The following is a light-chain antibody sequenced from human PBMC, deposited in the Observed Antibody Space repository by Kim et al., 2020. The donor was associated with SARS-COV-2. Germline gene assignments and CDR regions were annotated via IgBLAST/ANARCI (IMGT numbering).Light chain of an antibody. J-gene: IGKJ4*01. V-gene: IGKV3-11*01. Sequence: TPGERATPACRASQRVGSYLAGYQQKPGQAPSLLSYDVSNRATGIPAGFSGSGSGTDFTLTISTLEPEDFAVYYCQHRSSWPLTFGGGTKVYIK. CDR3: QHRSSWPLT. CDR1: QRVGSY. CDR2: DVS.